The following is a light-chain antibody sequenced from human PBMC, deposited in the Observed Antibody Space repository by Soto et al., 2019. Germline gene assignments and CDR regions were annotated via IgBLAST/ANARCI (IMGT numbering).Light chain of an antibody. CDR3: SAWDDSVNGPV. CDR2: YDD. J-gene: IGLJ2*01. Sequence: QSVLTQPPSVSAAPRQRGTISCSGSSSNIGNHAVNWYQQLPGKAPKLLIYYDDLVPSGVSDRFSGSRSGTSASLAIRGLQPEDEADYYCSAWDDSVNGPVFGGGTKLTVL. CDR1: SSNIGNHA. V-gene: IGLV1-36*01.